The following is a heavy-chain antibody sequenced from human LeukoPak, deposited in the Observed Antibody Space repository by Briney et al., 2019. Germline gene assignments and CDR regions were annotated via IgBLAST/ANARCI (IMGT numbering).Heavy chain of an antibody. Sequence: GASVKVSCKASGYTFTGYYMHWVRQAPGQGLEWMGRINPNSGGTNYAQKFQGRVTMTRDTSISTAYMELSRLRSDDTAVYYCARVTGVTAITFDYWGQGTLVTVSS. V-gene: IGHV1-2*06. CDR2: INPNSGGT. D-gene: IGHD2-21*02. CDR3: ARVTGVTAITFDY. J-gene: IGHJ4*02. CDR1: GYTFTGYY.